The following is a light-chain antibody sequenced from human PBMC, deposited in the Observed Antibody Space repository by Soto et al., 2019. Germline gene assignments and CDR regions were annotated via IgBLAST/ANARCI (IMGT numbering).Light chain of an antibody. CDR2: DVS. V-gene: IGLV2-14*03. CDR1: SSDVGGYNY. CDR3: SSYTSSRSWV. Sequence: QSVLTQPASVSGSPGQSITISCTGTSSDVGGYNYVSWYQQHPGKAPKLMIYDVSNRPSGVSNRFSGSKSGNTASLTISGLQAEDEADYYCSSYTSSRSWVFGGGTKLT. J-gene: IGLJ3*02.